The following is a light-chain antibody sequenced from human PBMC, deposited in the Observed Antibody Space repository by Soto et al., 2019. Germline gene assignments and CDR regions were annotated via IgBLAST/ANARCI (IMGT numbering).Light chain of an antibody. J-gene: IGKJ2*01. V-gene: IGKV1-39*01. Sequence: DIQLTQSPSSLSASVGDRVTITCRASQSIAFYVNWFQQKPGRAPRLLIYAASSLQSGVPSRFSGSGSGTDVTPTINSLQPEDSVTYFCQQSYNSPLYTFGQGTKVYMK. CDR1: QSIAFY. CDR2: AAS. CDR3: QQSYNSPLYT.